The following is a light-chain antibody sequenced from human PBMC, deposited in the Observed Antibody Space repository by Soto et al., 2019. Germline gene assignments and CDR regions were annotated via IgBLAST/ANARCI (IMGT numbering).Light chain of an antibody. V-gene: IGKV3-11*02. Sequence: IWLTKSAATLSLSPGESATLACRASQGLXHFFAWYEQRPGQAPRILIXGESTRATGVPARFXGSGSGRDFTLTISSLEPEDVGVYYCHQRSNWSTVTFGQGTRVDIK. CDR3: HQRSNWSTVT. J-gene: IGKJ5*01. CDR1: QGLXHF. CDR2: GES.